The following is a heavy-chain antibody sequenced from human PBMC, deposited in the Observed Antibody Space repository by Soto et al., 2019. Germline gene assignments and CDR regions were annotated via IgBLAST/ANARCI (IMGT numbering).Heavy chain of an antibody. D-gene: IGHD3-22*01. J-gene: IGHJ4*02. V-gene: IGHV1-46*01. CDR2: INPSGGAT. Sequence: ASVKVSCKASGYTFRDYYIHWVRQAPGQGLEWMGLINPSGGATSYSQRFQGRVTITKDSSTSTVYMELSSLGSEDTAVYYCGRAFDRSGLYWGQGTLVTVSS. CDR3: GRAFDRSGLY. CDR1: GYTFRDYY.